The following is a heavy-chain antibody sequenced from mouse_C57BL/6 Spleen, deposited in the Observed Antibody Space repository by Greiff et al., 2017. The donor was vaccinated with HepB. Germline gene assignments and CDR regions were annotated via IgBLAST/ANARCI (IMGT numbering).Heavy chain of an antibody. D-gene: IGHD1-1*01. CDR2: IDPEDGDT. J-gene: IGHJ3*01. V-gene: IGHV14-1*01. Sequence: VQLKQSGAELVRPGASVKLSCTASGFNIKDYYMHWVKQRPEQGLEWIGRIDPEDGDTEYAPKFQGKATMTADTSSNTAYLQLSSLTSEDTAVYYCTTWYYGSSFAYWGQGTLVTVSA. CDR1: GFNIKDYY. CDR3: TTWYYGSSFAY.